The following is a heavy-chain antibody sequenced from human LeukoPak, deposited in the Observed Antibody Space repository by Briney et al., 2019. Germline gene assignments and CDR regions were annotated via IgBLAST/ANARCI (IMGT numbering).Heavy chain of an antibody. CDR2: IYPGDSDT. D-gene: IGHD2-2*01. CDR3: ARVPLHCSSTSCYYYYGMDV. CDR1: GYSFTSYW. V-gene: IGHV5-51*01. Sequence: GESLKISCKGSGYSFTSYWIGWVRQMPGKGLEWMGLIYPGDSDTRYSPSFQGQVTISADKSISTAYLQWSSLKASDTAMYYCARVPLHCSSTSCYYYYGMDVWGQGTTVTVSS. J-gene: IGHJ6*02.